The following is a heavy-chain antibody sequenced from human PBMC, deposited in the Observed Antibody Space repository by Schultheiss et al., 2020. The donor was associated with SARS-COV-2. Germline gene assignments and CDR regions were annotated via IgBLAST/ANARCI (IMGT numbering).Heavy chain of an antibody. D-gene: IGHD5-24*01. Sequence: GGSLRLSCAASGFTVSSNYMSWVRQAPGKGLEWVSYISSSGSTIYYADSVKGRFTISRDNAKNSLYLQMNSLRAEDTAVYYCARDRYNHFDYWGQGTLVTVSS. CDR2: ISSSGSTI. CDR1: GFTVSSNY. V-gene: IGHV3-11*04. CDR3: ARDRYNHFDY. J-gene: IGHJ4*02.